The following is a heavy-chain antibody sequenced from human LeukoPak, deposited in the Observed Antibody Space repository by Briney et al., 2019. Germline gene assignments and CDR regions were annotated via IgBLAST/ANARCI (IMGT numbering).Heavy chain of an antibody. J-gene: IGHJ4*02. CDR2: IYYSGST. V-gene: IGHV4-39*01. D-gene: IGHD3-22*01. Sequence: PSETLSLTCTVSGGSISSSSYYWGWIRQPPGKGLEWIGSIYYSGSTYYNPSLKSRVTISVDTSKNQFSLKLSSVTAADTAVYYCVRLVGDGSGYYYDFDYWGQGTLVTVSS. CDR3: VRLVGDGSGYYYDFDY. CDR1: GGSISSSSYY.